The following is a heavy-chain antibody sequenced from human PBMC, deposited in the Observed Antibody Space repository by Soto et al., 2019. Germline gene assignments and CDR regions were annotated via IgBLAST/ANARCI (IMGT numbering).Heavy chain of an antibody. D-gene: IGHD6-13*01. Sequence: GGSLRLSCTASGFSVSGNYMSWVRQAPGKGLEWVSIIYTDGTTYYADSVKGRFTISRDNSKNALYLQMNSLRAEDTAVYYCARGPLVRVDYYYGMDVWGQGTTVTVSS. CDR1: GFSVSGNY. V-gene: IGHV3-53*01. CDR3: ARGPLVRVDYYYGMDV. J-gene: IGHJ6*02. CDR2: IYTDGTT.